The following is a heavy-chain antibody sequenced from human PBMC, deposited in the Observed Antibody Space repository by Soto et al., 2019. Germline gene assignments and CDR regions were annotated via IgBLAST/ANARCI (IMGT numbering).Heavy chain of an antibody. J-gene: IGHJ5*02. Sequence: GSLRLSCAASGFTFSSYGMHWVRQAPGKGLEWVAVISYDGSNKYYADSVKGRFTISRDNSKNTLYLQMNSLRAEDTAVYYWAKEPFEENYDIVPGYLAPWGQGPLVTVSS. CDR3: AKEPFEENYDIVPGYLAP. CDR2: ISYDGSNK. CDR1: GFTFSSYG. D-gene: IGHD3-9*01. V-gene: IGHV3-30*18.